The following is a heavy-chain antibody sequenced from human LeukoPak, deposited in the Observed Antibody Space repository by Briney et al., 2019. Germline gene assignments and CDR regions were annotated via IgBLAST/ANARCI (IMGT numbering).Heavy chain of an antibody. CDR1: GFTFSNYE. J-gene: IGHJ4*02. CDR3: ARARIAAPLLDY. D-gene: IGHD6-13*01. Sequence: GGSLRLSCVASGFTFSNYEMNWVRQTPGQGLEWVSYISDHGKSRDYVDSVKGRFTISRDNAKNSLYLQMNNLRVEVTAIYFCARARIAAPLLDYWGQGALVTVSS. V-gene: IGHV3-48*03. CDR2: ISDHGKSR.